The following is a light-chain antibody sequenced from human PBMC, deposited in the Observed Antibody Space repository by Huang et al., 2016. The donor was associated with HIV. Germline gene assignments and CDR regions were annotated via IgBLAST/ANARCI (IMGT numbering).Light chain of an antibody. CDR3: QQYYDWPPIT. J-gene: IGKJ5*01. Sequence: EIVMTQSPATLSLSPGERATLSCRASQSLDTLLAWYQQAPGQAPRLLFSGTSVRATGVPDRFSASGSGTEFTLTISGVQSEDIGVYYCQQYYDWPPITFGQGTRLEI. V-gene: IGKV3-15*01. CDR1: QSLDTL. CDR2: GTS.